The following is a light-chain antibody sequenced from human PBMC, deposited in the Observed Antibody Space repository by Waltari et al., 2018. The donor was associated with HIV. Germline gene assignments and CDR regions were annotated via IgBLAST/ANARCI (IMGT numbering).Light chain of an antibody. CDR2: GAS. CDR3: SSYTTSDSVV. Sequence: QSALTQPASVSGSPGQSISISCTGPTRAISSYKSGSWYRHRPGEAPKLLIYGASHRPSGVSHRFSASTFGNTASLTISGLQTDDEGDYYCSSYTTSDSVVFGGGTRLTVL. CDR1: TRAISSYKS. J-gene: IGLJ3*02. V-gene: IGLV2-14*01.